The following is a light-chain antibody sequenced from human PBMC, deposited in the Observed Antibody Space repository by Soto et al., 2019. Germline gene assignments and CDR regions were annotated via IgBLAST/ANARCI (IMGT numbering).Light chain of an antibody. J-gene: IGKJ1*01. V-gene: IGKV3-20*01. CDR1: QSVSSSF. Sequence: IVLTQSPFTLSLSPGERATLSCRASQSVSSSFLAWYQQKPGQAPRLLIYGASTRATGIPDRFSGSGSGTDFSLTISSLEFGDSAVYYGRQYGSSPTWTFGQGTKVDIK. CDR2: GAS. CDR3: RQYGSSPTWT.